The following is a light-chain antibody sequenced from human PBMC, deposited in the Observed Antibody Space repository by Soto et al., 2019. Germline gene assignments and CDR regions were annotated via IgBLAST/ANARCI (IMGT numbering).Light chain of an antibody. J-gene: IGKJ4*01. CDR1: LSLLHSTGRYY. V-gene: IGKV2-28*01. Sequence: DMVMTQSPLSLPVTPGEPASISCRSSLSLLHSTGRYYLDWYLQKPGQSPQLLIYLGSQRASGVPDRFSGSGSGTDFTLTISRVEAEDVGIYYCIQALQTPFTFGGGTRVEIK. CDR3: IQALQTPFT. CDR2: LGS.